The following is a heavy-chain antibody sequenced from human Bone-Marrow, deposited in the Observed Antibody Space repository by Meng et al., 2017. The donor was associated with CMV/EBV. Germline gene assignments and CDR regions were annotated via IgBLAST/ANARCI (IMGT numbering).Heavy chain of an antibody. V-gene: IGHV3-21*01. CDR3: ARSVDY. Sequence: GESLKISCAASGFTFSSYSMNWVRQAPGKGLEWVSSISSSSSYIYYADSVKGRFTISRDNAKNSLYLQMNCQRAEDTAVYYCARSVDYWGQGTLVTVSS. CDR1: GFTFSSYS. CDR2: ISSSSSYI. J-gene: IGHJ4*02.